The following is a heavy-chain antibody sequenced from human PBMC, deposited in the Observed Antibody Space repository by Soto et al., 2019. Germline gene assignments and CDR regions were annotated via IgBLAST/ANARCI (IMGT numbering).Heavy chain of an antibody. Sequence: DVQLVESGGGLIQPEESLRLSCAAFGLTVSGKKYVAWVRQAPGKGLEWVSALYDVDGTYYADSVKGRFTTSRDSSKTTVYLQMNGLRPDDTAVYYCASWHEREHAYDVWGQGTTVTVSS. D-gene: IGHD1-1*01. V-gene: IGHV3-53*01. CDR2: LYDVDGT. CDR3: ASWHEREHAYDV. J-gene: IGHJ3*01. CDR1: GLTVSGKKY.